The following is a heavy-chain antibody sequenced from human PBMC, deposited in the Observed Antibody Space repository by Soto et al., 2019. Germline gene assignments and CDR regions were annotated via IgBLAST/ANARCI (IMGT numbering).Heavy chain of an antibody. J-gene: IGHJ4*02. V-gene: IGHV3-23*01. D-gene: IGHD3-9*01. CDR3: AKDLKRYFDWSYYFDY. CDR2: ISGSGGST. CDR1: GFTFSSYA. Sequence: PGGSLRLSCAASGFTFSSYAMSWVRQAPGKGLEWVSAISGSGGSTYYADSVKGRFTISRDNSKNTLYLQMNSLRAEDTAVFYCAKDLKRYFDWSYYFDYWGQGTLVTVSS.